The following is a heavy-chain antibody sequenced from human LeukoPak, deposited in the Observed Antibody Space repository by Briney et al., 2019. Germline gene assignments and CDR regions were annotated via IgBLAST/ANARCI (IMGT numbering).Heavy chain of an antibody. CDR2: IESNGLT. J-gene: IGHJ5*01. Sequence: GGSLRLSCEASGLTFSSYWMHWVRQVPGKGLMWVSRIESNGLTLYADSVRDRFTISRDNGKSTIYLQMNSLRVDDTAIYYCAKAATYFYGSVTYDWFESWGQGTLVTVSS. V-gene: IGHV3-74*01. CDR3: AKAATYFYGSVTYDWFES. D-gene: IGHD3-10*01. CDR1: GLTFSSYW.